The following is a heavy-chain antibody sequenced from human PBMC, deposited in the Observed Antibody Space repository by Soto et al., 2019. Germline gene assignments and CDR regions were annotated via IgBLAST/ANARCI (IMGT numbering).Heavy chain of an antibody. CDR1: GLAFSNYA. Sequence: PGGSLRLSCATSGLAFSNYAISWVRQAPGKGLEWVSTISASGYSAYYGGAVKGRFTTSRDNSKSTLYLQMNRLRADDTAVYYCAKGEQLWEPFDSWGQGTPVTVSS. D-gene: IGHD5-18*01. CDR2: ISASGYSA. J-gene: IGHJ4*02. CDR3: AKGEQLWEPFDS. V-gene: IGHV3-23*01.